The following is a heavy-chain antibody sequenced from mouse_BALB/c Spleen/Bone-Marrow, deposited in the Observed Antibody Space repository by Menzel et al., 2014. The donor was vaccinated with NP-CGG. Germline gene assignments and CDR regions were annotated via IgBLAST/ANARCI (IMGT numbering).Heavy chain of an antibody. CDR3: ARVYGWYFDV. CDR1: GFTFSSYG. D-gene: IGHD1-1*01. V-gene: IGHV5-6-3*01. Sequence: EVQGVESGGGFVQPGGSLKLSCVASGFTFSSYGMSWVRQTPDKGLELVATINNNGGSTYYPDSVKGQFTISRDNAKNTLYLQMSSLKSEDTAMYYCARVYGWYFDVWGAGTTVTVSS. J-gene: IGHJ1*01. CDR2: INNNGGST.